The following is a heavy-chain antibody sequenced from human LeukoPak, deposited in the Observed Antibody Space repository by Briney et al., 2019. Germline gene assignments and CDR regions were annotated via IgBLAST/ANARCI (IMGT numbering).Heavy chain of an antibody. J-gene: IGHJ6*02. CDR3: AKAPTAGNSYYGMDV. CDR1: GFTFSSYA. CDR2: ISSSGGST. V-gene: IGHV3-23*01. D-gene: IGHD6-13*01. Sequence: GGSLRLSCAASGFTFSSYAMSWVRQAPGKGLEWVSGISSSGGSTSYADSVKGRFTISRDNSKNTLYLQMNSLRAEGTAVHYCAKAPTAGNSYYGMDVWGQGTTVTVSS.